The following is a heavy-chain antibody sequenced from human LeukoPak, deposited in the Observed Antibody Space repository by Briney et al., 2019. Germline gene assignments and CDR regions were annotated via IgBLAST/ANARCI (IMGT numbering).Heavy chain of an antibody. J-gene: IGHJ6*02. CDR2: IYYSGST. V-gene: IGHV4-59*01. CDR1: GGSISSYY. Sequence: SETLSLTCTVSGGSISSYYWSWIRQPPGKGLEWIGYIYYSGSTNYNPSLKSRVTISVDTSKNQFSLKLSSVTAADTAVYYCARDRGYGMDVWGQGTTVTISS. CDR3: ARDRGYGMDV.